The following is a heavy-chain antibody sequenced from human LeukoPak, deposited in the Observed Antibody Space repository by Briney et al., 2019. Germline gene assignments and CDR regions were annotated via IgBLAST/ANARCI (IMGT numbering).Heavy chain of an antibody. Sequence: PSETLSLTCTVSGGSISSYYWSWIRQPPVKGLEWIGYIYYSGSTNYNPSLKSRVTISVDTSKNQFSLKLSSVTAADTAVYYCARALYPGYSYGYNWLDPWGQGTLVTVSS. D-gene: IGHD5-18*01. CDR1: GGSISSYY. CDR2: IYYSGST. J-gene: IGHJ5*02. CDR3: ARALYPGYSYGYNWLDP. V-gene: IGHV4-59*01.